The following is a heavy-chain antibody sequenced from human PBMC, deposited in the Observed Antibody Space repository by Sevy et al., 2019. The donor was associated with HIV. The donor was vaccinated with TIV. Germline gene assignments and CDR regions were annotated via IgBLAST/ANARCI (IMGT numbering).Heavy chain of an antibody. J-gene: IGHJ3*02. D-gene: IGHD3-3*01. Sequence: GGSLRLSCTASVFVFSSYAMHWVRQAPGKGLEWVAFIAYDGSNKNYADSVKGRFTISRANSKNKLYLQMNSLGAEDTAVYYCASPRFLEWLSSAAFDIWGQGTMVTVSS. V-gene: IGHV3-30*04. CDR3: ASPRFLEWLSSAAFDI. CDR2: IAYDGSNK. CDR1: VFVFSSYA.